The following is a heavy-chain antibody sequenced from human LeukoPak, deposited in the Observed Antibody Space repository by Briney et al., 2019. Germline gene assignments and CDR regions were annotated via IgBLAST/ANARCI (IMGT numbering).Heavy chain of an antibody. CDR2: ISYDGSNK. Sequence: PGRSLRLSCAASGFTFSSYAMHWVRQAPGKGLEWVAVISYDGSNKYYADSVKGRFTISRENSKNTLYLQMNSLRAEDTAVYYCARGWRMGGYYYGMDVWGQGTTVTVSS. CDR3: ARGWRMGGYYYGMDV. V-gene: IGHV3-30-3*01. J-gene: IGHJ6*02. D-gene: IGHD1-26*01. CDR1: GFTFSSYA.